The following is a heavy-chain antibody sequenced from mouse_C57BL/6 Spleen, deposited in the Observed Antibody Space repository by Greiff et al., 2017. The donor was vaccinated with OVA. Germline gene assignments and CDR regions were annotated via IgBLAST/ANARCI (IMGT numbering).Heavy chain of an antibody. CDR2: ISSGGSYT. CDR1: GFTFSDYG. Sequence: EVQLVESGGGLVKPGGSLKLSCAASGFTFSDYGMHWVRQAPEKGLEWVATISSGGSYTYYPDSVKGRFTISRDNAKNTLYLQMSSLKSDDTAMYYCARPYGNYYFDYWGQGTTLTVSS. V-gene: IGHV5-6*01. CDR3: ARPYGNYYFDY. D-gene: IGHD2-1*01. J-gene: IGHJ2*01.